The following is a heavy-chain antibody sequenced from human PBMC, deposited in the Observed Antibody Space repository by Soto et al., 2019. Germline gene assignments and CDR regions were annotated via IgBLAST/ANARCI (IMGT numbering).Heavy chain of an antibody. CDR3: ARVEMATENFDY. CDR1: GFTFSSYE. V-gene: IGHV3-48*03. Sequence: PGGSLRLSCAASGFTFSSYEMNWVRQAPGKGLEWVSYISSSGSTIYYADSVKGRFTISRDNAKNSLYLQMNSLRAEDTAVYYCARVEMATENFDYWGQGTLVTVS. J-gene: IGHJ4*02. D-gene: IGHD5-12*01. CDR2: ISSSGSTI.